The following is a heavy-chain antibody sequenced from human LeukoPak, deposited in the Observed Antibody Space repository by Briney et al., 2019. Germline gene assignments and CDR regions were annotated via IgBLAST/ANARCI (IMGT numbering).Heavy chain of an antibody. CDR2: IIPIFGTA. D-gene: IGHD6-19*01. Sequence: ASVKVSCKASGGTFSSYAISWVRQAPGQGLEWMGGIIPIFGTANYAQKFQGRVTITADESTSTAYMELSSLRSEDTAVYYCAREPTPAVAGATAFFDYWGQGTLVTVSS. V-gene: IGHV1-69*13. CDR1: GGTFSSYA. CDR3: AREPTPAVAGATAFFDY. J-gene: IGHJ4*02.